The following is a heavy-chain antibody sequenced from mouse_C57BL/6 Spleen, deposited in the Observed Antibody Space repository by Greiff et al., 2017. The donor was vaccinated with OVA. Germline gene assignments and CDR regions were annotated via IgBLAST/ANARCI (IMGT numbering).Heavy chain of an antibody. CDR3: ARKSNYDYAMDY. Sequence: EVQGVESGGGLVQPGGSLSLSCAASGFTFTDYYMSWVRQPPGKALEWLGFIRNKANGYTTEYSASVKGRFTISRDNSQSILYLQMNALRAEDSATYYCARKSNYDYAMDYWGQGTSVTVSS. D-gene: IGHD2-5*01. CDR2: IRNKANGYTT. CDR1: GFTFTDYY. V-gene: IGHV7-3*01. J-gene: IGHJ4*01.